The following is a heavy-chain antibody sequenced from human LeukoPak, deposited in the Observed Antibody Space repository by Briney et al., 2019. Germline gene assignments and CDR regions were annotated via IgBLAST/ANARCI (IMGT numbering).Heavy chain of an antibody. CDR2: ISAYNGNT. CDR3: ARDTSGWYYFDY. V-gene: IGHV1-18*01. Sequence: ASVKVSCKASGYTFTSYGISWVRQAPGQGLEWMGWISAYNGNTNYAQKLQGRVTMTTDTSTSTAYMEVRSLRSDDTAVYFCARDTSGWYYFDYWGQGTLVTVSS. J-gene: IGHJ4*02. CDR1: GYTFTSYG. D-gene: IGHD6-19*01.